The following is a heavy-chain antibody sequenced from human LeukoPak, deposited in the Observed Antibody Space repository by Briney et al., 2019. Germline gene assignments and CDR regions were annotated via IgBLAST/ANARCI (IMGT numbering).Heavy chain of an antibody. J-gene: IGHJ3*02. CDR3: ARDLRAITIFGVVIRPSDAFDI. CDR1: GYTFTSYY. Sequence: VASVKVSCKASGYTFTSYYMHWVRQAPGQGLEWMGIINPSGGSTSYAQKFQGRVTMTRDTSTSTVYMELSSLRSEDTAVYYCARDLRAITIFGVVIRPSDAFDIWGQGTMVTVSS. D-gene: IGHD3-3*01. V-gene: IGHV1-46*01. CDR2: INPSGGST.